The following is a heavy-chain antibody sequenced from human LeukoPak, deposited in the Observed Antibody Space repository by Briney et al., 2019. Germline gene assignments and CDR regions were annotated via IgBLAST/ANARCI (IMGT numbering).Heavy chain of an antibody. CDR2: IYTSGST. J-gene: IGHJ4*02. V-gene: IGHV4-4*09. Sequence: SETLSLTCTVSGGSISSYYWSWIRQPPGKGLEWIGYIYTSGSTSYNPSLKSRVTISVDTSKNQFSLKLSSVTAADTAVYYCARLGLEDGYNYRYFDYWGQGTLVTVSS. CDR3: ARLGLEDGYNYRYFDY. CDR1: GGSISSYY. D-gene: IGHD5-24*01.